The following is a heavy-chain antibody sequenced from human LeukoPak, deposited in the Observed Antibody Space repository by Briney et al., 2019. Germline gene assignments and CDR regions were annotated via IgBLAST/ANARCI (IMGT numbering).Heavy chain of an antibody. D-gene: IGHD5-18*01. CDR3: ARDGWLLSYGWNWCDP. Sequence: SETLSLTCAVYGGSLSGYYWSWIRQPPGKGPEGIGEINHSGSTNHNPSLKRRVTISVDTSKNQFSLKLSSVTAADTAVYYCARDGWLLSYGWNWCDPGGKGTLVTVSS. CDR2: INHSGST. J-gene: IGHJ5*02. V-gene: IGHV4-34*01. CDR1: GGSLSGYY.